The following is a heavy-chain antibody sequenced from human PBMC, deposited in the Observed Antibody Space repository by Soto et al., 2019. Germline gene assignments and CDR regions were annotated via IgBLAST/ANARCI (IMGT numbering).Heavy chain of an antibody. Sequence: ASETLSLTCTVSGGSISSYYWSWIRQPAGKGLEWIGRIYTSGSTNYNPPLKSRVTMSVDTSKNQFSLKLSSVTAEDTAVYYCAREAYYYDSSGYFSKYFDSWGQGTLVTVSS. CDR1: GGSISSYY. J-gene: IGHJ4*02. CDR3: AREAYYYDSSGYFSKYFDS. V-gene: IGHV4-4*07. CDR2: IYTSGST. D-gene: IGHD3-22*01.